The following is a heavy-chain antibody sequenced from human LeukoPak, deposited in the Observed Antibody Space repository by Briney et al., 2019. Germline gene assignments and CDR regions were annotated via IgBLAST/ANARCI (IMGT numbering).Heavy chain of an antibody. Sequence: SETLSLTCTVSGGSISSYYWSWIRQPPGKGLEWIGYIYYSGSTYYNPSLKSRVTISVDTSKNQFSLKLSSVTAADTAVYYCARDAFRGGPHWGQGTLVTVSS. V-gene: IGHV4-59*12. D-gene: IGHD3-16*01. CDR2: IYYSGST. CDR3: ARDAFRGGPH. J-gene: IGHJ4*02. CDR1: GGSISSYY.